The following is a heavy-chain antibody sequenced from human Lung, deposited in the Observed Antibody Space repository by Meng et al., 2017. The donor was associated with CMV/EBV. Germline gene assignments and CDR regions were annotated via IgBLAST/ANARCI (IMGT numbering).Heavy chain of an antibody. D-gene: IGHD2-21*02. Sequence: GGSLRLXCAASGFTFSSYWMHWVRQAPGKGLVWVSRISSDGSSTIYADSVKGRFTISRDNAKNTLYLQMNSLRGEDTAVYYCARHRADYYFDYWGQGTLVTASS. V-gene: IGHV3-74*01. CDR2: ISSDGSST. CDR1: GFTFSSYW. CDR3: ARHRADYYFDY. J-gene: IGHJ4*02.